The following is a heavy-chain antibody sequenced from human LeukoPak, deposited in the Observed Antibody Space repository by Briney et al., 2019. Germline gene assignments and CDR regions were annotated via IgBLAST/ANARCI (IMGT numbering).Heavy chain of an antibody. Sequence: GGSLRLSCAASGFTVSSNYMNWVRQAPGKGLKWVSSISSSSSYIYYADSVKGRFTISRDNAKNSLYLQMNSLRAEDTAVYYCAMGIHQKNDYWGQGTLVTVSS. J-gene: IGHJ4*02. D-gene: IGHD5-18*01. V-gene: IGHV3-21*01. CDR2: ISSSSSYI. CDR1: GFTVSSNY. CDR3: AMGIHQKNDY.